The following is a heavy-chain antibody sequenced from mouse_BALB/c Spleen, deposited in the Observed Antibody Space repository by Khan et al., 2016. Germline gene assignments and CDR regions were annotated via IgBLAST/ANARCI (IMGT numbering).Heavy chain of an antibody. J-gene: IGHJ2*01. CDR2: ISTYYGDA. CDR1: GYTFTDYA. CDR3: ARDGDDY. Sequence: QVRLQQSGAELVRPGVSVKISCKGSGYTFTDYAMHWVKQSHAKSLEWIGVISTYYGDASYNQKFKGRATMTVDKSSSTAYMELARLTSDDSAVVYCARDGDDYWGQGTTLTVSS. V-gene: IGHV1S137*01.